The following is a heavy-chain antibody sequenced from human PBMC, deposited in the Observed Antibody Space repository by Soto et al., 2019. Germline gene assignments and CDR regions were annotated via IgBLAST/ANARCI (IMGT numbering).Heavy chain of an antibody. CDR3: ARDQLYYNDISGRPLNAFDV. CDR2: ISSSSSTK. J-gene: IGHJ3*01. D-gene: IGHD3-22*01. Sequence: LSLTCTVSGVSISSGDYYWSWIRQTPGKGLEWVSYISSSSSTKYYADSVKGRFTISRDNAKNSLYLQMNSLRAEDTAVYYCARDQLYYNDISGRPLNAFDVWGQGTMVTVSS. V-gene: IGHV3-11*04. CDR1: GVSISSGDYY.